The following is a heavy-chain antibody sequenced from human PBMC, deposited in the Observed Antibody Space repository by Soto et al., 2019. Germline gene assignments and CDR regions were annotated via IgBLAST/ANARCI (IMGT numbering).Heavy chain of an antibody. CDR2: IYYSGST. J-gene: IGHJ6*02. CDR3: ARASIAAAGTGYYYYGMDV. D-gene: IGHD6-13*01. CDR1: GGSISSSSYY. V-gene: IGHV4-39*01. Sequence: SETLSLTCTVSGGSISSSSYYSGWIRQPPGKGLEWIGSIYYSGSTYYNPSLKSRVTISVDTSKNQFSLKLSSVTAADTAVYYCARASIAAAGTGYYYYGMDVWGQGTTVTVSS.